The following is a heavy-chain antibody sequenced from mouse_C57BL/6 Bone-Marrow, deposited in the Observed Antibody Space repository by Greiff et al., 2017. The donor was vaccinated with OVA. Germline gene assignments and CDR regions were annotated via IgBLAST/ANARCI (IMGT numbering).Heavy chain of an antibody. CDR1: GYTFTDYY. CDR2: IYPGSGNT. D-gene: IGHD1-1*01. J-gene: IGHJ4*01. CDR3: ARADYYGSSYDAMDY. Sequence: QVQLKQSGAELVRPGASVKLSCKASGYTFTDYYINWVKQRPGQGLEWIARIYPGSGNTYYNEKFKGNATLTAEKSPSTAYMQLSSLTSEDSAVYFCARADYYGSSYDAMDYWGQGTAVTVSS. V-gene: IGHV1-76*01.